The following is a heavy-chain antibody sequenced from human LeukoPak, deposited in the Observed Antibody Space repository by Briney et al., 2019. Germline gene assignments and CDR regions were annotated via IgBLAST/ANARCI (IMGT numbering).Heavy chain of an antibody. CDR1: GYTFTTYD. J-gene: IGHJ5*02. Sequence: GASVKVSCKASGYTFTTYDIHWVRETAGQGLEWMGWINPNSGDTAYAQKFQGRVTIPRTTSISTAYMELSSLRSEDTAVYYCARGFRGKAAGTVDPWGQGTLVSVSS. CDR2: INPNSGDT. D-gene: IGHD6-13*01. V-gene: IGHV1-8*03. CDR3: ARGFRGKAAGTVDP.